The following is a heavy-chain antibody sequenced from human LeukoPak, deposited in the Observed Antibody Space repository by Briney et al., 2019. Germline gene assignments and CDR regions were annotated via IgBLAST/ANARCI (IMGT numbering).Heavy chain of an antibody. Sequence: XXIXXVRQXPGXGLEWMGRIIPILGIANYAQKFQGRVTITADKSTSTAYMELSSLRSEDTAVYYCARALYGYFDYWGQGTLVTVSS. CDR1: XX. CDR3: ARALYGYFDY. J-gene: IGHJ4*02. D-gene: IGHD3-10*01. CDR2: IIPILGIA. V-gene: IGHV1-69*04.